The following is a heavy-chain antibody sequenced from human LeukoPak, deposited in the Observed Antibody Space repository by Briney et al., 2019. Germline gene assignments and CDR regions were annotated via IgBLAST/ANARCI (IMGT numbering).Heavy chain of an antibody. CDR3: ARVGYYDSSGYFHYYYYYGMGV. CDR2: IYYSGST. V-gene: IGHV4-59*01. D-gene: IGHD3-22*01. CDR1: GGSISSYY. J-gene: IGHJ6*02. Sequence: SETLSLTCTVSGGSISSYYWSWIRQPPGKGLEWIGYIYYSGSTNYNPSLKSRVTISVDTSKNQFSLKLSSVTAADTAVYYCARVGYYDSSGYFHYYYYYGMGVWGQGTTVTVSS.